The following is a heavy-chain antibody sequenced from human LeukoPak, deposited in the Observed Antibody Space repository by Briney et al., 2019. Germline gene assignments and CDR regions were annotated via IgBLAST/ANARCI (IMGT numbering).Heavy chain of an antibody. CDR3: ARGHHYYDSSAYYY. V-gene: IGHV3-74*01. CDR1: GFTFISYW. D-gene: IGHD3-22*01. Sequence: GGSLRLSCAASGFTFISYWMNWVRQAPGKGLVWVSRINSDGSTTCYAASVKGRFTISRDTAKNTLYLQMNSLRAEDTAAYYCARGHHYYDSSAYYYWGQGTLVTVSS. CDR2: INSDGSTT. J-gene: IGHJ4*02.